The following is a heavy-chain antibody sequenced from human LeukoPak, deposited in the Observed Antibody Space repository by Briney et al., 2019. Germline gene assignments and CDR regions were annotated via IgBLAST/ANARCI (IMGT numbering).Heavy chain of an antibody. Sequence: PSDILSLTCTVSGDSISTFNTSWIRQPPGKGLEWIGYIYYSGSTNYNPSFKSRVTISVDTSENQFSLKLSSVTAADTAVYYCARHYGPWGQGTLVTVSS. J-gene: IGHJ5*02. CDR3: ARHYGP. D-gene: IGHD3-16*01. CDR2: IYYSGST. CDR1: GDSISTFN. V-gene: IGHV4-59*01.